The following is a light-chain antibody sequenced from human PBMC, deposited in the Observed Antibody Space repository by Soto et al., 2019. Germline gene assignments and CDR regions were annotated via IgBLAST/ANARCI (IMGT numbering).Light chain of an antibody. V-gene: IGLV2-14*03. CDR3: SSYTSSNTMI. CDR2: DVS. CDR1: SSDVGAYNY. J-gene: IGLJ2*01. Sequence: QSVLTQPASVSGSPGQSITISYTGTSSDVGAYNYVSWYQQHPGKAPKLMIYDVSNRPSGVSDRFSGSKSGNTASLTISGLQAEDEADYYCSSYTSSNTMIFGGGTKLTVL.